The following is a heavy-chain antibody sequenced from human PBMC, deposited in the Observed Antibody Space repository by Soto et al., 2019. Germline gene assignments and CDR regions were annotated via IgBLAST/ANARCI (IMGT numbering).Heavy chain of an antibody. Sequence: GGSLRLSCSASGFTFSSYVMNWVRQAPGKGLKYVSGITSNRGSTFYAEYVKGRFIISRDNSQNTVYLQMSSLTTADTAVYYCLVASAAYWGQGT. CDR1: GFTFSSYV. CDR2: ITSNRGST. D-gene: IGHD6-13*01. CDR3: LVASAAY. J-gene: IGHJ4*02. V-gene: IGHV3-64D*06.